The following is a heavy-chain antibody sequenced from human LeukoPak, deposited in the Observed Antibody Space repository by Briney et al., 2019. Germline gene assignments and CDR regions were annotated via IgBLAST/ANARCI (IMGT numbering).Heavy chain of an antibody. Sequence: GGSLRLSCAASGFTFSSYAMHWVRQAPGKGLEWVAVISYDGSNKYYADSVKGRFTISRDNSKNTLYLQMNSLRAEDTAVYYCARDGAAARLPRGYFDLWGRGTLVTVSS. D-gene: IGHD6-6*01. CDR2: ISYDGSNK. J-gene: IGHJ2*01. CDR1: GFTFSSYA. CDR3: ARDGAAARLPRGYFDL. V-gene: IGHV3-30-3*01.